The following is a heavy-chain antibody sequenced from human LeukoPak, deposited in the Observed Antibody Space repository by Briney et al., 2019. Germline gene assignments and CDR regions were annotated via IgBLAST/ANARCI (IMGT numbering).Heavy chain of an antibody. V-gene: IGHV1-69*04. Sequence: SVKVSCKASGGTFSSYTISWVRQAPGQGLEWMGRIIPILGIANYAQKFQGRVTITADKSTSTAYMELSSLRSEDTAVYYCARDGRMVRGDIYLDWFDPWGQGTLVTVSS. CDR3: ARDGRMVRGDIYLDWFDP. CDR1: GGTFSSYT. D-gene: IGHD3-10*01. J-gene: IGHJ5*02. CDR2: IIPILGIA.